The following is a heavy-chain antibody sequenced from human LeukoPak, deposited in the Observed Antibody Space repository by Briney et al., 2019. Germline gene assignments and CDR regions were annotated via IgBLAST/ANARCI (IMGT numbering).Heavy chain of an antibody. J-gene: IGHJ6*03. CDR1: GGSFSGYY. V-gene: IGHV4-34*01. CDR2: INHSRSA. Sequence: PSETLSLTCAVYGGSFSGYYWSWIRQPPGKGLEWIGEINHSRSANYNPSLKSRVTISVDTSKNQFSLKLSSVTAADTAVYYCARGPNRYCSGGSCYSPGMDVWGKGTTVTVSS. D-gene: IGHD2-15*01. CDR3: ARGPNRYCSGGSCYSPGMDV.